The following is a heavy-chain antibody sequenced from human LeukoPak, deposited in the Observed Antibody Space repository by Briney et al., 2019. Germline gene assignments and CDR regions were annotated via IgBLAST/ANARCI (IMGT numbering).Heavy chain of an antibody. CDR1: GFTFSSYW. V-gene: IGHV3-33*08. J-gene: IGHJ6*02. Sequence: GGSLRLSCAASGFTFSSYWMSWVRQAPGKGLEWVAVIWYDGSNKYYADSVKGRFTISRDNSKNTLYLQMNSLRAEDTAVYYCARDLRMYYYDSSGYYFTYGMDVWGQGTTVTVSS. D-gene: IGHD3-22*01. CDR2: IWYDGSNK. CDR3: ARDLRMYYYDSSGYYFTYGMDV.